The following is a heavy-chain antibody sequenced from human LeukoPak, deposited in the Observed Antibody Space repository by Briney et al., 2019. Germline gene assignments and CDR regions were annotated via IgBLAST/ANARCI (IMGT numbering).Heavy chain of an antibody. Sequence: PGGSLRLSCAASGFTFSSYAMHWVRQAPGKGLEWVAVISYGGSNKYYADSVKGRFTISRDNSKNTLYLQMNSLRAEDTAVYYCASIGWGVPPQNNEDYYDSSGYYYFFDYWGQGTLVTVSS. J-gene: IGHJ4*02. CDR3: ASIGWGVPPQNNEDYYDSSGYYYFFDY. CDR1: GFTFSSYA. V-gene: IGHV3-30-3*01. CDR2: ISYGGSNK. D-gene: IGHD3-22*01.